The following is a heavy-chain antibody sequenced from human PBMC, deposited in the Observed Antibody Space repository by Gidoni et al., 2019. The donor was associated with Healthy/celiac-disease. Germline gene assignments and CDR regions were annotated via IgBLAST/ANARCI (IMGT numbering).Heavy chain of an antibody. V-gene: IGHV4-59*08. CDR1: GGSISSYY. J-gene: IGHJ4*02. CDR3: ASGERAVFDY. CDR2: IYYSGST. Sequence: QLQLQESGPGLVKTSETLSLTCTVSGGSISSYYWSWIRQPPGKGLEWIGYIYYSGSTNYNPSLKSRVTISVDTSKNQFSLKLSSVTAADTAVYYCASGERAVFDYWGQGTLVTVSS. D-gene: IGHD7-27*01.